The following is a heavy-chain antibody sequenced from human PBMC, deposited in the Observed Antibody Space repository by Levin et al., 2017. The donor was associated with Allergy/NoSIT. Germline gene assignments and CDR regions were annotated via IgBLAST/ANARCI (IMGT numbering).Heavy chain of an antibody. CDR3: ATAAAHNRGDY. CDR1: LFCFLPPS. D-gene: IGHD6-13*01. V-gene: IGHV3-53*01. CDR2: IYPDEGT. J-gene: IGHJ4*02. Sequence: GGSLSLSCVASLFCFLPPSLSWVRQAPGKGLERVSIIYPDEGTDYADSVQGRLTISLSFSKNTLSLQMNSLRAEDTAVYYCATAAAHNRGDYWGQGTLVTVSS.